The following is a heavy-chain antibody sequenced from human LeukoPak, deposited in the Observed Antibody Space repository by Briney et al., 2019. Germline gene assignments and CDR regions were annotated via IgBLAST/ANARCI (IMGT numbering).Heavy chain of an antibody. CDR1: GYTFTGYY. V-gene: IGHV1-2*02. D-gene: IGHD2/OR15-2a*01. J-gene: IGHJ5*02. Sequence: ASVKVSCKASGYTFTGYYMHWVRQAPGQGLEWMGWINPNSGGTNYAQKFQGRVTMTRDTSISIAYMELSRLRSDDTAVYYCARGISTSGYWFDPWGQGTLVTVSS. CDR2: INPNSGGT. CDR3: ARGISTSGYWFDP.